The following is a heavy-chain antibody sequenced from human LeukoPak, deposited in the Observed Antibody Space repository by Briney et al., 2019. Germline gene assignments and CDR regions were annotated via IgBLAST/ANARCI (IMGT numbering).Heavy chain of an antibody. CDR2: IYYSGST. Sequence: SETLSLTCTVSGGSISSYYWSWIRQPPGKGLEWIGYIYYSGSTNYNPSLKSRVSISVDTSKNQFSLKLSSVTAADTAVYYCARAVAGRDDAFDIWGQGTMVTVSS. V-gene: IGHV4-59*01. CDR3: ARAVAGRDDAFDI. CDR1: GGSISSYY. D-gene: IGHD6-19*01. J-gene: IGHJ3*02.